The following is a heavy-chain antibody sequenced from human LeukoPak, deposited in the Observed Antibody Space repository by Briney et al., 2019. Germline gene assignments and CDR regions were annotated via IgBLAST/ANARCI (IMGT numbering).Heavy chain of an antibody. D-gene: IGHD6-13*01. V-gene: IGHV4-59*12. Sequence: SETLSLTCTVSGGSISSYYWSWIRQPPGQGLESIAYIYYSGSTNYNPSLKSRVTISVDTSKKQFSLKLSSVTAADTAVYYCARGGRQQLVRTHDGFDIWGQGTMVTVSS. CDR3: ARGGRQQLVRTHDGFDI. CDR2: IYYSGST. J-gene: IGHJ3*02. CDR1: GGSISSYY.